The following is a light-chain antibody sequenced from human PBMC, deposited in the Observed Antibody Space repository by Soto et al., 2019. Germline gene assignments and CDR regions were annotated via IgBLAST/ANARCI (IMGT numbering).Light chain of an antibody. CDR1: QNISSY. CDR2: DVS. Sequence: IVLTQSPATLSLSPGERATLSCRASQNISSYLIWYQQRPGQAPRLLIFDVSNRATGIPPRFSGSGSGTDFTLTISSLEPEDSAVYYCQQRHMWPITFGQGTRLEIK. V-gene: IGKV3-11*01. J-gene: IGKJ5*01. CDR3: QQRHMWPIT.